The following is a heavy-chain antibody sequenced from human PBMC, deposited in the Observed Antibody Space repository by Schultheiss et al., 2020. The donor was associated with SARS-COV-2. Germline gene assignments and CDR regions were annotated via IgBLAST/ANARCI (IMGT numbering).Heavy chain of an antibody. CDR2: IIPIFGTA. J-gene: IGHJ3*02. Sequence: SVKVSCKASGYTFTSYTISWVRQAPGQGLEWMGGIIPIFGTANYAQKFQGRVTITADESTSTAYMELSSLRSEDTAVYYCARESSSWYGTGRVVDAFDIWGQGTMVTVSS. D-gene: IGHD6-13*01. V-gene: IGHV1-69*13. CDR3: ARESSSWYGTGRVVDAFDI. CDR1: GYTFTSYT.